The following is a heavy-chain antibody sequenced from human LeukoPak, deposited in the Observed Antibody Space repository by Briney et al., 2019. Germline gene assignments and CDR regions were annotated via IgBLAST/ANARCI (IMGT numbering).Heavy chain of an antibody. CDR1: GGSISSSSYY. CDR2: IYYSGST. Sequence: PSETLSLTCTVSGGSISSSSYYWGWIRQPPGKGLEWIGSIYYSGSTYYNPSLKSRVTISVDTSKNQFSLELSSVTAADTAVYYCARLLGYCSSTSCASGYYYYMDVWGKGTTVTVSS. D-gene: IGHD2-2*01. V-gene: IGHV4-39*01. CDR3: ARLLGYCSSTSCASGYYYYMDV. J-gene: IGHJ6*03.